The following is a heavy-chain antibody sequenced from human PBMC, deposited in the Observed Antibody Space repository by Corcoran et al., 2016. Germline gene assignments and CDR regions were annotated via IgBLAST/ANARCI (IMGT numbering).Heavy chain of an antibody. CDR2: IRSRPNSYTT. CDR1: GFTFSDSA. J-gene: IGHJ6*02. V-gene: IGHV3-73*02. D-gene: IGHD6-19*01. Sequence: EVQLVESGGDLVQPGGSLRLSCAASGFTFSDSAIHWVRQASGKGLEWVGRIRSRPNSYTTAYAASLGGRFTVSRDDSKNTAYLQMNSLKTEDTAGDYFTRGSGWYGMDVWGQGTTVTVSS. CDR3: TRGSGWYGMDV.